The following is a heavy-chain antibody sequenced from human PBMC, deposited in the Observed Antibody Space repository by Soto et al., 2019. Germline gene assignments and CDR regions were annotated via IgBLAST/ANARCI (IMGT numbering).Heavy chain of an antibody. D-gene: IGHD2-15*01. V-gene: IGHV1-8*02. CDR1: GYTFTSYG. CDR3: ARGLTKGYCSGGSCYFWDAFDI. Sequence: ASVKVSCKASGYTFTSYGINWVRQAPGQGLEWMGWMNPNSGNTGYAQKFQGRVTMTRNTSISTAYMELSSLRSEDTAVYYCARGLTKGYCSGGSCYFWDAFDIWGQGTMVTVSS. CDR2: MNPNSGNT. J-gene: IGHJ3*02.